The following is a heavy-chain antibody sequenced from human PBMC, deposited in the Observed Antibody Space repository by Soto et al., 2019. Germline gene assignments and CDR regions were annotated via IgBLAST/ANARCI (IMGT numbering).Heavy chain of an antibody. CDR2: ISGNSGKT. J-gene: IGHJ4*02. CDR1: GVGLSTYA. Sequence: EVQLLESGGGFVQPGGSLRLSCTASGVGLSTYAISWVRQAPGKGLEGVSVISGNSGKTDYADSVKGRFSISRDKSENTVYLQMNRLRAEDTAVYYCALPSCGGDCYSPFDYWGQGTLGTVSS. CDR3: ALPSCGGDCYSPFDY. D-gene: IGHD2-21*02. V-gene: IGHV3-23*01.